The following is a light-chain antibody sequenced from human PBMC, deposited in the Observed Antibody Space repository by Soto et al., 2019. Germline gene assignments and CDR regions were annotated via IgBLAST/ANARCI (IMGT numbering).Light chain of an antibody. J-gene: IGKJ2*01. CDR2: DTS. CDR3: QQRSNWQYT. V-gene: IGKV3-11*01. CDR1: QSVSSY. Sequence: EIVLTQSPATLSLSPGERATLSCRASQSVSSYSAWYQQKPGQAPRLLIYDTSNRATGIPARFSGSGSGTDFTLTISGVEPEDFAGYYCQQRSNWQYTFGLGTRLEIK.